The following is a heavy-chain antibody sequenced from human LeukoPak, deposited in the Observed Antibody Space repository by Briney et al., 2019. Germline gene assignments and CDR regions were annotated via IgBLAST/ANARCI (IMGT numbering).Heavy chain of an antibody. D-gene: IGHD6-13*01. V-gene: IGHV4-61*02. CDR3: ARATNDDYSSSQLDY. CDR2: IYSSGST. CDR1: GGSISSDSYY. J-gene: IGHJ4*02. Sequence: PSETLSLTGTVSGGSISSDSYYWSWIRQPAGKGLEWIGRIYSSGSTNYNPSLKSRVTISVDTSKNQLSLKLSSVTAADTAVYYCARATNDDYSSSQLDYWGQGTLVTVSS.